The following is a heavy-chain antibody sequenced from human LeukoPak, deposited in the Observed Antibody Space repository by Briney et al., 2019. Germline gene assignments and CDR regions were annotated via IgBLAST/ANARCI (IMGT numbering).Heavy chain of an antibody. Sequence: SETLSLTCTVSGGSISGTYDHWDWIRQPPGKGLEWMGSIRYSGTTYYNPSLKGRVTIFVDTSNNQFSLRLSSVTAADTAVYYCARRLHYFDYWGQGSLVTVSS. V-gene: IGHV4-39*01. D-gene: IGHD2-21*02. J-gene: IGHJ4*02. CDR2: IRYSGTT. CDR3: ARRLHYFDY. CDR1: GGSISGTYDH.